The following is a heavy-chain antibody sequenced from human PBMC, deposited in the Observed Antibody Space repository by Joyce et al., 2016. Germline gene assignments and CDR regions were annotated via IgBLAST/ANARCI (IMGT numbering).Heavy chain of an antibody. CDR2: VWGDENNK. CDR3: ARATYYLYVMDV. CDR1: GFTFISYG. J-gene: IGHJ6*02. Sequence: QLVESGGGVVQLGRSLRLSCAASGFTFISYGVHWVRQGPGKGLEWVAVVWGDENNKSYADSVKGRFTISRDSSKDTVSLQMNSLRAEDTAVYYCARATYYLYVMDVWGQGTTVTVSS. D-gene: IGHD3-10*01. V-gene: IGHV3-33*01.